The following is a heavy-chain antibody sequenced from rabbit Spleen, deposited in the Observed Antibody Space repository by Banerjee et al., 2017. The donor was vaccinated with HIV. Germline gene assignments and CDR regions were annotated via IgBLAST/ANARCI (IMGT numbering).Heavy chain of an antibody. V-gene: IGHV1S47*01. D-gene: IGHD4-1*01. CDR2: IYNGDGST. Sequence: QEQLEESGGDLVKPEGSLTLTCKASGFDFSNDAMCWVRQVPGKGPEWAACIYNGDGSTYYASWVNGRFTISKTSSTTVTLQMTSLTAADTATYFCARDLTGVIGWNFGWWGPGTLVTVS. CDR3: ARDLTGVIGWNFGW. CDR1: GFDFSNDA. J-gene: IGHJ6*01.